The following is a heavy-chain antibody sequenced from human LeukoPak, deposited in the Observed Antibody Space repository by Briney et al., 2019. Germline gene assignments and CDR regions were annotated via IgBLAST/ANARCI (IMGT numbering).Heavy chain of an antibody. Sequence: PGGSLRLSCAASGFTFSSYWMSWVRQAPGKGLEWVANIKQDGSEKYYVDSVKGRFTISRDNAKNSLYLQMHSLRAEDTAVYYCARRYCSSTSCYVAFDIWGQGTMVTVSS. CDR1: GFTFSSYW. CDR2: IKQDGSEK. D-gene: IGHD2-2*01. CDR3: ARRYCSSTSCYVAFDI. J-gene: IGHJ3*02. V-gene: IGHV3-7*01.